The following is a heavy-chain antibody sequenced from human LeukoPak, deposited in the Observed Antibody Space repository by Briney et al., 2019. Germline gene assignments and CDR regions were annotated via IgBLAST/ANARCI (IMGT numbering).Heavy chain of an antibody. J-gene: IGHJ4*02. CDR3: ARILGPATGVDY. CDR1: GGSISSGGYY. CDR2: IYYSGST. D-gene: IGHD7-27*01. V-gene: IGHV4-31*03. Sequence: PSQTLSLTCTVSGGSISSGGYYWSWIRQHPGKGLEWIGHIYYSGSTYYNPSLKSRLTISVDTSKNQFSLKLSSVTAADTAVYYCARILGPATGVDYWGQGTLVTVSS.